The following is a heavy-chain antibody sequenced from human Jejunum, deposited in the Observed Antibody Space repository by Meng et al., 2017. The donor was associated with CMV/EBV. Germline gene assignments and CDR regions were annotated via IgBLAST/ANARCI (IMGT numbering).Heavy chain of an antibody. CDR3: AKHPSVVVVSSAASEPDY. Sequence: FSSYGMRWVRQAPGKGLEWFSGISGSVGSTYYAASVQGRFTISRDNPTNTLYLQMNSLRAEDTAVYYCAKHPSVVVVSSAASEPDYWGQGTLVTVSS. V-gene: IGHV3-23*01. D-gene: IGHD2-15*01. J-gene: IGHJ4*02. CDR1: FSSYG. CDR2: ISGSVGST.